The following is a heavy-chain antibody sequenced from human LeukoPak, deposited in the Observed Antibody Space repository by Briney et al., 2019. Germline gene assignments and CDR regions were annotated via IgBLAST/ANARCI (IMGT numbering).Heavy chain of an antibody. J-gene: IGHJ4*01. Sequence: GGSLRLSCAASEFTFSAYWMHWVRQAPGKGLEWVSAISGSGGSTYYADSVKGRFTISRDNSKNTLYLQMSSLRAEDTAVYYCASSPGWELLRVAYWDQGTLVTVSS. V-gene: IGHV3-23*01. CDR1: EFTFSAYW. CDR3: ASSPGWELLRVAY. CDR2: ISGSGGST. D-gene: IGHD1-26*01.